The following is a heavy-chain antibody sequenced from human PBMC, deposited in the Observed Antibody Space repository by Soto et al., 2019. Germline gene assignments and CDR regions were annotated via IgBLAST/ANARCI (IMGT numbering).Heavy chain of an antibody. J-gene: IGHJ4*02. CDR3: AKDGDFWSGYYAPFDY. D-gene: IGHD3-3*01. CDR1: GFTFSSYA. CDR2: ISGSGGST. Sequence: PGGSLRLSCAASGFTFSSYAMSWVRQAPGKGLEWVSAISGSGGSTYYADSVKGRFTISRDNSKNTLYLQMNSLRAEDTAVYYCAKDGDFWSGYYAPFDYWVQGTLVTVS. V-gene: IGHV3-23*01.